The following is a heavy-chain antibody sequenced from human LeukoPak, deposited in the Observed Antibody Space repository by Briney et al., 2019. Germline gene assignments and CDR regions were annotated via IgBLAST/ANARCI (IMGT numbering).Heavy chain of an antibody. V-gene: IGHV3-23*01. CDR2: ISISGDSA. CDR1: GFTFSSYW. CDR3: AKGPQNWYFDL. Sequence: PGGSLRLSCAASGFTFSSYWMHWVRQAPGRGLEWVSAISISGDSAFYSDSVRGRFTISRDNSKNTLYLQLNSLRADDTAVYYCAKGPQNWYFDLWGRGTLVTVSS. J-gene: IGHJ2*01.